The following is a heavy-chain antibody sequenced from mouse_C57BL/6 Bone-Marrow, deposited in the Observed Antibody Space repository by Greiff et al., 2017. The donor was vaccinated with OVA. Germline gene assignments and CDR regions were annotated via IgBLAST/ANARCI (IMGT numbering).Heavy chain of an antibody. D-gene: IGHD4-1*02. CDR1: GYSFTDYN. V-gene: IGHV1-39*01. CDR3: ASSTGLDY. J-gene: IGHJ2*01. Sequence: VQLKQSGPELVKPGASVKLSCKASGYSFTDYNMNWVKQSTGKSLEWIGVINPNYGTTSYNQKFKGKATLTVDKSSSTAYMQLNSLTSEDSAVDYCASSTGLDYGGQGTTLTVSS. CDR2: INPNYGTT.